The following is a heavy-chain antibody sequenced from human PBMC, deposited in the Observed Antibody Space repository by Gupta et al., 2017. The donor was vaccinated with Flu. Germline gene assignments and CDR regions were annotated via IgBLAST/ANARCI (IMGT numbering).Heavy chain of an antibody. V-gene: IGHV4-34*02. CDR1: GGSLSGHY. Sequence: QVQLQQWGAGLVKPSETLSLTCGVSGGSLSGHYWSWIRQSPGKGLEWIGEMNLKGYSKYNPSLKGRVSMSVDMSKNELSLRLDSVTAADTAVYYCAREDNSGWSPIDLWGQGSLVTVSS. CDR3: AREDNSGWSPIDL. J-gene: IGHJ5*02. D-gene: IGHD6-19*01. CDR2: MNLKGYS.